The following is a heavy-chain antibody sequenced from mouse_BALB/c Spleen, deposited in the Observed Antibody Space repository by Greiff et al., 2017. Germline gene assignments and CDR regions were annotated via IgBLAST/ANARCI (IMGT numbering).Heavy chain of an antibody. CDR2: IWGDGST. J-gene: IGHJ1*01. CDR3: ARNWYDYDGYFDV. Sequence: VQLVESGPGLVAPSQSLSITCTVSGFSLTGYGVNWVRQPPGKGLEWLGMIWGDGSTDYNSALKSRLSISKDNSKSQVFLKMNSLQTDDTARYYCARNWYDYDGYFDVWGAGTTVTVSS. D-gene: IGHD2-4*01. CDR1: GFSLTGYG. V-gene: IGHV2-6-7*01.